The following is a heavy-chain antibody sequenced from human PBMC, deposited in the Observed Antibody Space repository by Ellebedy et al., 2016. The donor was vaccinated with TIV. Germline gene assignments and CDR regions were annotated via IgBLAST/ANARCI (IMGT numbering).Heavy chain of an antibody. CDR3: ALIRSDAFDI. CDR2: INWDDDK. Sequence: SGPTLVKPTQTLTLTCTFSGLSGNPDGLRVNWIRQPPGKALEWLARINWDDDKFYRTSLKTRLTISKDTSRNPVVLTMTNVDPVDTGTNYCALIRSDAFDIWGQGTMVTVSS. J-gene: IGHJ3*02. CDR1: GLSGNPDGLR. V-gene: IGHV2-70*04.